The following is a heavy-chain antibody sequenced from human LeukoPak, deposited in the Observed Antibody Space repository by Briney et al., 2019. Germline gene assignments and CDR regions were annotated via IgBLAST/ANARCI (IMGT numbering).Heavy chain of an antibody. CDR1: GFTFRSYA. Sequence: GGSLRLSCAASGFTFRSYAMTWVRQAPGKGLEWVSSISDSGTSTYYADSVKGWLTIYRDNSKNPLYLQMNSLRAEDTAVYYCAKQVCGADCYYYYGMDVWGQGTTVTVSS. CDR2: ISDSGTST. V-gene: IGHV3-23*01. J-gene: IGHJ6*02. CDR3: AKQVCGADCYYYYGMDV. D-gene: IGHD2-21*02.